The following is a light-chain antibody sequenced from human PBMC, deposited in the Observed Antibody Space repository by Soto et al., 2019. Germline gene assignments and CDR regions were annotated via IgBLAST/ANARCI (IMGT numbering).Light chain of an antibody. Sequence: EIVMTQSPATLSVSPGERATLSCRASQSVSSNLAWYQQKPGQAPRLLIYGASTRATGIPARFSGSGSGTEFTLTISSLQSEDFAVDYCQQYNNWPPMALGQGTKVEIK. CDR3: QQYNNWPPMA. CDR2: GAS. CDR1: QSVSSN. J-gene: IGKJ1*01. V-gene: IGKV3-15*01.